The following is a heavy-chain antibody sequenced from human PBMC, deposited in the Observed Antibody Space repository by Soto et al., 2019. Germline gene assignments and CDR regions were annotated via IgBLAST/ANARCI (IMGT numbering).Heavy chain of an antibody. J-gene: IGHJ4*02. CDR2: IIPIFGTT. Sequence: QVQLVQSGAEVKKPGSSVKVSCKASGDTFSSYAITWVRQAPGQGLEWMGGIIPIFGTTSYAQKFQDRVTIIADESTSTAYMELSSLRSEDKAVYYCARAVDSAMVFDYWGQGTLVTVSS. V-gene: IGHV1-69*01. D-gene: IGHD5-18*01. CDR3: ARAVDSAMVFDY. CDR1: GDTFSSYA.